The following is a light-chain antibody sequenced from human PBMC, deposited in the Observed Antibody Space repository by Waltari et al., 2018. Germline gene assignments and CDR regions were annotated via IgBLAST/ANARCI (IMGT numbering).Light chain of an antibody. CDR1: SSAVGGDDS. V-gene: IGLV2-14*03. J-gene: IGLJ2*01. CDR2: DVN. CDR3: SSQSTKNGVI. Sequence: QSALTKPASVSGSPGQSITISCTGSSSAVGGDDSVSWYEDHPGQAPKVIIYDVNKRPSGVSDRFSGSKSGNTASLTISGLQAEDEATFYCSSQSTKNGVIFGGGTKVTVL.